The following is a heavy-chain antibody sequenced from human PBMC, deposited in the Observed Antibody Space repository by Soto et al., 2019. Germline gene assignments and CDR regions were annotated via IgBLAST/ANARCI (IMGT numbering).Heavy chain of an antibody. J-gene: IGHJ4*02. Sequence: QSGGSLRLSCRASGFAFSHYVMSWVRQAPGKGLEWVSSIRSFDYSTNYADSVRGRFTISRDNSRNTLYLHMNSLRAEDTAVHYCARSLFIASTDTEPFDSWGQGTLVTVSS. V-gene: IGHV3-23*01. CDR1: GFAFSHYV. D-gene: IGHD6-13*01. CDR2: IRSFDYST. CDR3: ARSLFIASTDTEPFDS.